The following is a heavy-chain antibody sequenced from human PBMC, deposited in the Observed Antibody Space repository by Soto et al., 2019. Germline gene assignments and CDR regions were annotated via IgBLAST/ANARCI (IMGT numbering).Heavy chain of an antibody. CDR2: IYPGDSDT. J-gene: IGHJ5*01. Sequence: PGESLKISCKGSGFTFTNYWIGWVRQMPGRGLEWMGIIYPGDSDTRYSPSFQGQVTISADKSVSTAYLQWSSLKASDSAMYYCAKSFDSGYPHNWFESWGRGTLVTVSS. CDR1: GFTFTNYW. CDR3: AKSFDSGYPHNWFES. V-gene: IGHV5-51*01. D-gene: IGHD5-12*01.